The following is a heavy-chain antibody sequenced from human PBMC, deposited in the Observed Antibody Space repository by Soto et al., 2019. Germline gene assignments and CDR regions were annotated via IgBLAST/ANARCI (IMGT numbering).Heavy chain of an antibody. CDR3: ARQIAAAGTGWFDL. CDR1: GGTFSSYA. Sequence: QVQLVQSGAEVKKPGSSVKVSCKASGGTFSSYAISWVRQAPGQGLEWMGGIIPIFGTANYAQKFQGRVTXXAXEXXSTAYMELSSLRSEDTAVYYCARQIAAAGTGWFDLWGQGTLVTVSS. V-gene: IGHV1-69*12. J-gene: IGHJ5*02. CDR2: IIPIFGTA. D-gene: IGHD6-13*01.